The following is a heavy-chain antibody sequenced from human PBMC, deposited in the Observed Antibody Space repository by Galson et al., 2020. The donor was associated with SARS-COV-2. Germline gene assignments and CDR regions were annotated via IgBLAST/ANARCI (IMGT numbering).Heavy chain of an antibody. CDR3: ARGSSSWLGNTLLSYGMDV. CDR2: IYHSGST. Sequence: SETLSLTCVVSGDSISSGGYSWTWIRQPPGKGLEWIGYIYHSGSTYYNPSLKSRVTISIDRSKNQFSLKLTSVTAADTAVYYCARGSSSWLGNTLLSYGMDVWGQGTTVTVSS. CDR1: GDSISSGGYS. V-gene: IGHV4-30-2*01. D-gene: IGHD6-13*01. J-gene: IGHJ6*02.